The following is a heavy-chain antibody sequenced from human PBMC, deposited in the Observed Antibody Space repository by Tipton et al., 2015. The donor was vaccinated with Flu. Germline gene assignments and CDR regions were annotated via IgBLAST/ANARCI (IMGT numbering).Heavy chain of an antibody. CDR1: GGSISSGLYY. CDR3: ATHGWIPYYYYAIAV. Sequence: GLVKPSETLSLTCVVSGGSISSGLYYWSWIRQPAGKGLEWIGRIYYTGSTNYNPSLKSRVTISVDKSKNQFSLKLSSVTAADTAVYYCATHGWIPYYYYAIAVWGQGTTVTVSS. D-gene: IGHD6-19*01. J-gene: IGHJ6*02. CDR2: IYYTGST. V-gene: IGHV4-61*10.